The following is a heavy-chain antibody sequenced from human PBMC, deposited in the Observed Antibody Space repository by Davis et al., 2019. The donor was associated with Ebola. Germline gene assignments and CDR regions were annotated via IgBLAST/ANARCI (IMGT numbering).Heavy chain of an antibody. CDR1: GFTFSSYA. CDR2: ISYDGSNK. Sequence: PGGSLRLSCAASGFTFSSYAMHWVRQAPGKGLEWVAVISYDGSNKYYADSVKGRFTISRDNSKNTLYLQMNSLRAEDTAVYYCARAQYYDYALDYWGQGTLVTVSS. J-gene: IGHJ4*02. V-gene: IGHV3-30*14. CDR3: ARAQYYDYALDY. D-gene: IGHD3-16*01.